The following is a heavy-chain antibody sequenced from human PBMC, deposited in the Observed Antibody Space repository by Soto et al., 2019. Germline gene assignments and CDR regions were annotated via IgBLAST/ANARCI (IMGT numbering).Heavy chain of an antibody. CDR2: ISGSGGST. Sequence: EVQLLESGGGLVQPGGSLRLSCAASGFTFSSYAMSWVRQPPGKGLEWVSAISGSGGSTYYADSVKGRFTISRDNSKNTLYLQMNSLRAEDTAVYYCAKDRGLGYCSGGSCYLGYWGQGTLVTVSS. D-gene: IGHD2-15*01. V-gene: IGHV3-23*01. CDR1: GFTFSSYA. CDR3: AKDRGLGYCSGGSCYLGY. J-gene: IGHJ4*02.